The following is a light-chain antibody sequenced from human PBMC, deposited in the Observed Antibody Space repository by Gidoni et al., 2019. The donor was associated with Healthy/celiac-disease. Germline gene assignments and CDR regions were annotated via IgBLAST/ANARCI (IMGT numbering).Light chain of an antibody. Sequence: QSVLTQPPSASGTPGQRVTISCSGSSSNIGSNYVYWYQQLPGTAPNLLIYSNHQRPSGVPDRFPGSKSGTSASLAISGLRSGDEADYYCAAWDDSLSGAWVFGGGTKLTVL. J-gene: IGLJ3*02. V-gene: IGLV1-47*02. CDR3: AAWDDSLSGAWV. CDR1: SSNIGSNY. CDR2: SNH.